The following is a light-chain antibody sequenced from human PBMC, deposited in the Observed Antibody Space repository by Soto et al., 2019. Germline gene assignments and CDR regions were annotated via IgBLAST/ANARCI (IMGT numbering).Light chain of an antibody. V-gene: IGLV2-14*01. Sequence: QSVLTQPASVSGSPGQSITISCTGTSSDVGGYNYVSWYQQHPGKAPKLMIDDVSNRPSGVSNRFSGSKSGNTASLTISGLQAEDEADYCCSSYTSSSIVVFGGGTKLTAL. CDR3: SSYTSSSIVV. CDR2: DVS. CDR1: SSDVGGYNY. J-gene: IGLJ2*01.